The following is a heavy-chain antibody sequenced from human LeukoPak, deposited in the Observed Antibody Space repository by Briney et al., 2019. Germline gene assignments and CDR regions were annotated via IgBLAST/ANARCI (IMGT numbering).Heavy chain of an antibody. J-gene: IGHJ4*02. CDR2: ISSSSSYI. CDR3: ARVRVGATRGSFDY. CDR1: GFTFSSYS. V-gene: IGHV3-21*01. Sequence: GGSLRLSCAASGFTFSSYSMNWVRRAPGKGLEWVSSISSSSSYIYYADSVKGRFTISRDNAKNSLYLQMNSLRAEDTAVYCCARVRVGATRGSFDYWGQGTLVTVSS. D-gene: IGHD1-26*01.